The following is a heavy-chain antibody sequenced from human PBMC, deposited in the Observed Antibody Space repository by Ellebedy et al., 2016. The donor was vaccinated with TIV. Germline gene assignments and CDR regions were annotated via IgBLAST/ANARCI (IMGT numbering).Heavy chain of an antibody. V-gene: IGHV3-30-3*01. J-gene: IGHJ4*02. D-gene: IGHD6-19*01. CDR1: GFTFSTYA. CDR2: TSDTGTKT. CDR3: VRDQGREWGWRPTDY. Sequence: GESLKISCAASGFTFSTYAMHWVRQAPDKGLEWVAVTSDTGTKTYYAESVKGRFTISRDNSKNTVYLQLDSLRPDDTAVYYCVRDQGREWGWRPTDYWGQGTLVAVSS.